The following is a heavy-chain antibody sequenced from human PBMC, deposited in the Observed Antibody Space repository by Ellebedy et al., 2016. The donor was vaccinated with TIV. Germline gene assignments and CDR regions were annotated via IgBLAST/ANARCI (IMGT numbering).Heavy chain of an antibody. CDR3: ARGGGWFGELLPLDY. D-gene: IGHD3-10*01. CDR1: GFTFSSYA. V-gene: IGHV3-30-3*01. CDR2: ISYDGSNK. Sequence: GESLKISXAASGFTFSSYAMHWVRQALGKGLEWVAVISYDGSNKYYADSVKGRFTISRDNSKNTLYLQMNSLRAEDTAVYYCARGGGWFGELLPLDYWGQGTLVTVSS. J-gene: IGHJ4*02.